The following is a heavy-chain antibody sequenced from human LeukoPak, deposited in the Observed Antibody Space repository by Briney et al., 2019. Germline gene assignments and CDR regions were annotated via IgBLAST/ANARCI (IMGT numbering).Heavy chain of an antibody. Sequence: GGSLRPSCAPSGFTFSRHGMHWVRQAPGKGLEWVAIISNDGSRKYYAHSVEGRFTISRDNSKNTLYLQMDSLRAEDTAVYYCARDRAWNYFDYWGQGTLVTVSS. CDR2: ISNDGSRK. D-gene: IGHD3-3*01. CDR3: ARDRAWNYFDY. V-gene: IGHV3-30*03. J-gene: IGHJ4*02. CDR1: GFTFSRHG.